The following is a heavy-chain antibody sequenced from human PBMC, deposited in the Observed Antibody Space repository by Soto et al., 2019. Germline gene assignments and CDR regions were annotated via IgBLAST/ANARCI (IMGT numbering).Heavy chain of an antibody. J-gene: IGHJ4*02. CDR2: IYHSGST. D-gene: IGHD3-10*01. V-gene: IGHV4-30-2*01. Sequence: QLQLQESGSGLVKPSQTLSLTCAVSGGSISSGGYSRGWMRQPPGKGLEWIGYIYHSGSTYYNPSLKSRVTISVDRSKNQFSLKLSSVTAADTAVYYCARENNVLPGGYFDYWGQGTLVTVSS. CDR3: ARENNVLPGGYFDY. CDR1: GGSISSGGYS.